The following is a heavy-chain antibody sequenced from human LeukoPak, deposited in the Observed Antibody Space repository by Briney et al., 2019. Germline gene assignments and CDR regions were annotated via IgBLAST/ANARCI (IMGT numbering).Heavy chain of an antibody. V-gene: IGHV1-2*02. CDR3: ARVDSGTYTSIDY. D-gene: IGHD1-26*01. CDR2: ISPNTGGT. Sequence: ASVKVSCKASGYTFTDYYLHWVRQAPGQGLEWMGWISPNTGGTNYAQNFQGRVTMTRDTSISTAYMELKSLKFDDTAFYYCARVDSGTYTSIDYWGQGTLVTVSS. J-gene: IGHJ4*02. CDR1: GYTFTDYY.